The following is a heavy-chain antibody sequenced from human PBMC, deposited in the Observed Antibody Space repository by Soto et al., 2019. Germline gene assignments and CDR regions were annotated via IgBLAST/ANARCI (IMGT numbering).Heavy chain of an antibody. CDR3: AKARHSGDFAGSYDS. V-gene: IGHV3-23*01. D-gene: IGHD2-21*02. Sequence: GGSLRLSFAASGFSFIDYAINGVRQGPERALEYVAGIGGRDGNAFYADPMKGRFSISRDNSKNTVYLHMHNLRVDDSAMYYCAKARHSGDFAGSYDSWGQGTLVTVSS. CDR1: GFSFIDYA. CDR2: IGGRDGNA. J-gene: IGHJ5*02.